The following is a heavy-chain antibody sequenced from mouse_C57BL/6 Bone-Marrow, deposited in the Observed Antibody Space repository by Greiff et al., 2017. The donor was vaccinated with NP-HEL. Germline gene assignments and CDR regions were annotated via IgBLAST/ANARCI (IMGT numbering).Heavy chain of an antibody. Sequence: VQLQESGPGLVQPSQSLSITCTVSGFSLTSYGVHWVRQSPGKGLEWLGVIWRGGSTDYNAAFMSRLSITKDNSKSQVFFKMNSLQADDTAIYYCAKGRTTVVAHWYFDVWGTGTTVTVSS. V-gene: IGHV2-5*01. CDR3: AKGRTTVVAHWYFDV. CDR2: IWRGGST. J-gene: IGHJ1*03. D-gene: IGHD1-1*01. CDR1: GFSLTSYG.